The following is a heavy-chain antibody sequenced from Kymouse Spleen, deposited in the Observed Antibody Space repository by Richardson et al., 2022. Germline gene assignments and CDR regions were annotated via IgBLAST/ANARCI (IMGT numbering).Heavy chain of an antibody. CDR3: ARTPEYSSSPYYYYYYGMDV. D-gene: IGHD6-6*01. Sequence: QVQLQQWGAGLLKPSETLSLTCAVYGGSFSGYYWSWIRQPPGKGLEWIGEINHSGSTNYNPSLKSRVTISVDTSKNQFSLKLSSVTAADTAVYYCARTPEYSSSPYYYYYYGMDVWGQGTTVTVSS. CDR1: GGSFSGYY. V-gene: IGHV4-34*01. CDR2: INHSGST. J-gene: IGHJ6*02.